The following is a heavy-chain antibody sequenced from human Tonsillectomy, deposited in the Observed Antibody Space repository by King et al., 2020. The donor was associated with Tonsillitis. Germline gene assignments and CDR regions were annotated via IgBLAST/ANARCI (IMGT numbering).Heavy chain of an antibody. D-gene: IGHD3-10*01. V-gene: IGHV4-39*07. J-gene: IGHJ5*02. Sequence: QLQESGPGLVKPSETLSLTCTVSGGSISSSSYYWGWIRQPPGKGLEWIGGIYYSGSTYYNPSLKSRVTISVDTSKNQFSLKLSSVTAADTAVYYCASPVGSSGSYYHLGLDPWGQGTLVTVSS. CDR2: IYYSGST. CDR1: GGSISSSSYY. CDR3: ASPVGSSGSYYHLGLDP.